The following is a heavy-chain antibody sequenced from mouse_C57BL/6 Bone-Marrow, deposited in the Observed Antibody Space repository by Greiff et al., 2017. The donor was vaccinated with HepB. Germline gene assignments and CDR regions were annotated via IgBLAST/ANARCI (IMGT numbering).Heavy chain of an antibody. D-gene: IGHD2-12*01. V-gene: IGHV1-55*01. J-gene: IGHJ2*01. CDR2: IYPGSGST. Sequence: QVQLQQPGAELVKPGASVKMSCKASGYTFTSYWITWVKQRPGQGLEWIGDIYPGSGSTNYNEKFKSKATLTVDTSSSTAYMQLSSLTSEDSAVYYCARERVLLLHFDYEGQGTALTVSS. CDR3: ARERVLLLHFDY. CDR1: GYTFTSYW.